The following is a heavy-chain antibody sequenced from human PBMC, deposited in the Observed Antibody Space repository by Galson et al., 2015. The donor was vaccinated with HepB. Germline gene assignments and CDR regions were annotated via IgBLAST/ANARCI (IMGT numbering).Heavy chain of an antibody. V-gene: IGHV4-39*01. Sequence: TLSLTCTVSGGSISSSSYYWGWLRQPPGKGLEWIGSFYYTGNTHYNPPLKSRVTISGDTSKNQFSLKLNSVTAADTAVYYCARHESESKTYAADNWGQGTLVTVSS. J-gene: IGHJ4*02. CDR2: FYYTGNT. CDR1: GGSISSSSYY. CDR3: ARHESESKTYAADN. D-gene: IGHD2-2*01.